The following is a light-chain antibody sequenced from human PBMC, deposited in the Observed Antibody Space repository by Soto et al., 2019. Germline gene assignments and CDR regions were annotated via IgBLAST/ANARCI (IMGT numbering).Light chain of an antibody. CDR1: QSVTTR. CDR3: QQYGGSPIT. CDR2: GAS. J-gene: IGKJ5*01. Sequence: IVFTQSPGTLSLSSGERVTLSCRASQSVTTRLAWYQHKPGQAPRLLMSGASSRASGVPVRFSGSGSGTDFTLTISRLEPEDFALYYCQQYGGSPITFGLGTRLEIK. V-gene: IGKV3-20*01.